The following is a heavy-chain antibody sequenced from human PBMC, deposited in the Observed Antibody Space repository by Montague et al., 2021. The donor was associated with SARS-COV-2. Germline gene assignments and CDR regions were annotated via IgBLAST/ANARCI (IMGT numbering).Heavy chain of an antibody. J-gene: IGHJ6*02. CDR1: GGSISSGNYY. Sequence: TLSLTCTVSGGSISSGNYYWSWIRQPPGKSLEWMGHISNSGNTYYNPSLKSRLTILVDTSKNQFSLNLSSVTAADTAVYYCARDTGVGIRCYSYYKMDVWGRGTTVTVSS. D-gene: IGHD2-21*01. V-gene: IGHV4-61*09. CDR3: ARDTGVGIRCYSYYKMDV. CDR2: ISNSGNT.